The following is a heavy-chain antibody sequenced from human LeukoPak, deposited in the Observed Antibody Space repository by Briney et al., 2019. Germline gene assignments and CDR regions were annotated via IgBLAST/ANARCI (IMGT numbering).Heavy chain of an antibody. Sequence: SETLSLTCTVSGGSMGSYYWSWIRQPAGKGLEWIGRMYTSGAANYNPSLKSRITMSVDTSKNQFSLKLGSVTAADTAVYYCAREWDYWGQGTLVTVSS. J-gene: IGHJ4*02. V-gene: IGHV4-4*07. CDR1: GGSMGSYY. CDR3: AREWDY. CDR2: MYTSGAA.